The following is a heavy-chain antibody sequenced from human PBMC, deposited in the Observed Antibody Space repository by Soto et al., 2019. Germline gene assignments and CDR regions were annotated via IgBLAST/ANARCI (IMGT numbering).Heavy chain of an antibody. CDR2: ISYDGSNK. CDR3: AKDILPGSGYPPFYY. D-gene: IGHD3-22*01. Sequence: QVQLVESGGGVVQPGRSLRLSCAASGFTFSSYGMHWVRQAPGKGLEWVAVISYDGSNKYYADSVKGRFTISSDNCKNTLYLQMNSLRAEYTAVYYCAKDILPGSGYPPFYYWGQGTLVTVSS. V-gene: IGHV3-30*18. J-gene: IGHJ4*02. CDR1: GFTFSSYG.